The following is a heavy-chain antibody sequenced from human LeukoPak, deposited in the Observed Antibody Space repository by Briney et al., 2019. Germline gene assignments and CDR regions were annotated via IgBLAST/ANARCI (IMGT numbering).Heavy chain of an antibody. CDR1: GYTFTGYY. Sequence: ASVKVSCKASGYTFTGYYMHWVRQAPGQGLEWMGWITAHNGNTNYAQKLQGRVIMTTDTSTSTAYMELRSLRSDDTAVYYCARGHYYGSGSYYWFDPWGQGTPVTVSS. CDR2: ITAHNGNT. V-gene: IGHV1-18*04. J-gene: IGHJ5*02. CDR3: ARGHYYGSGSYYWFDP. D-gene: IGHD3-10*01.